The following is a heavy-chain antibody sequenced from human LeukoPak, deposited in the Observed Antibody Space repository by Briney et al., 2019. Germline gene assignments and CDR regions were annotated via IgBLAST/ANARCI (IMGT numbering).Heavy chain of an antibody. V-gene: IGHV3-48*04. Sequence: GRSLRLSCAASGFTFSTYAMHWVRQAPGKGLEWVSYISNSGSTIYYADSVKGRFTISRDNGKNSLYLQMNSLRAEDTAVYYCAREHTSGTYYIDYWGQGTLVTVSS. J-gene: IGHJ4*02. CDR1: GFTFSTYA. CDR3: AREHTSGTYYIDY. D-gene: IGHD1-26*01. CDR2: ISNSGSTI.